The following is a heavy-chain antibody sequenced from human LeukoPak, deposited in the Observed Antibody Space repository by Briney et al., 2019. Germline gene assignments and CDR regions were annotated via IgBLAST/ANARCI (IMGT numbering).Heavy chain of an antibody. Sequence: SETLSLTCTVSGGSISSGSFYWAWIRLPPGKGLEWIGTINYSGNTYYNPSLKSRVTISVDTSKNQFSLMLSSVTAADTAVYYCARRRRLDSEFYYYMDVWGKGTTVTVSS. CDR2: INYSGNT. D-gene: IGHD1-26*01. CDR1: GGSISSGSFY. J-gene: IGHJ6*03. V-gene: IGHV4-39*07. CDR3: ARRRRLDSEFYYYMDV.